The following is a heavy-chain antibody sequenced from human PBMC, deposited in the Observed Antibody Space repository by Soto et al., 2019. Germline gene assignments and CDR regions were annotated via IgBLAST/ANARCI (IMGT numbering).Heavy chain of an antibody. V-gene: IGHV3-23*01. CDR3: AKKGSTNIGAGHYYYMDV. D-gene: IGHD2-2*01. Sequence: EVQLLESGGGLVQPGGSLRLSCAASGFTFSIYAMSWVRQAPGEGLEWVSVISGSGGARFYADSVKGRFTIFRDNSKSTLYLEMNSLRGEDTAVYYSAKKGSTNIGAGHYYYMDVWGKGTTVTVSS. J-gene: IGHJ6*03. CDR1: GFTFSIYA. CDR2: ISGSGGAR.